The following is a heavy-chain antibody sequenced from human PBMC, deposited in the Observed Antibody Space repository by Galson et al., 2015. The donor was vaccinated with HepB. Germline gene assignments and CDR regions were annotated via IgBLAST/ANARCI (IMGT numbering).Heavy chain of an antibody. CDR2: ISGSGGST. V-gene: IGHV3-23*01. CDR3: ARSIAVAGHFDY. CDR1: GFTFSSYA. Sequence: SLRLSCAASGFTFSSYAMSWVRQAPGQGLEWVSAISGSGGSTYYADSVKGRFTIPRDNSKNTLYLQMNSLRAEDTAVYYCARSIAVAGHFDYWGQGTLVTVSS. J-gene: IGHJ4*02. D-gene: IGHD6-19*01.